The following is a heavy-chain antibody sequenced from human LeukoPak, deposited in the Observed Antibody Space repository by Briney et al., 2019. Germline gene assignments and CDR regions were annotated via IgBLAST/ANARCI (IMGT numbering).Heavy chain of an antibody. CDR3: ARDTPPNALDY. J-gene: IGHJ4*02. D-gene: IGHD2-2*01. Sequence: SETLSLTCTVSGGPISSYYWSWIRQPPGKGLEWIGYIYYRGTTKYNPSLKSRVTISVDTSKNQLSLKLNSVTAADTAVYYCARDTPPNALDYWGQGTLVTVSS. CDR1: GGPISSYY. CDR2: IYYRGTT. V-gene: IGHV4-59*01.